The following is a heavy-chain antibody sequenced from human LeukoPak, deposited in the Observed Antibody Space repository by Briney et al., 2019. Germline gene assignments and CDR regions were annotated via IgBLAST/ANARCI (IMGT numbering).Heavy chain of an antibody. Sequence: GGSLRLSCAASGFPFSSYDTHWVRQAPGKGLEWVSGMGHGGDTYYSPSVRGRFTISRDNSKDSLYLQMTSLRVGDTAVYFCLRGSFGFDPWGQGILVSVSS. CDR1: GFPFSSYD. CDR3: LRGSFGFDP. V-gene: IGHV3-13*01. CDR2: MGHGGDT. D-gene: IGHD2/OR15-2a*01. J-gene: IGHJ5*02.